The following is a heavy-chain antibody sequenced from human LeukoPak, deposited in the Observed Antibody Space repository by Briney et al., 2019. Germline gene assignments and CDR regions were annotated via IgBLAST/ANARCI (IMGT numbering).Heavy chain of an antibody. D-gene: IGHD5-12*01. J-gene: IGHJ4*02. CDR3: ARDGSGDEFFDC. Sequence: GGSLRLSCAASGFTFSSYWMSWVRQAPGKGLEWVANIKQDGSAKYYVDSVKGRFTISRDNAKNSLFLQMNSLRAEDTAVYYCARDGSGDEFFDCWGRGTLVTVSS. V-gene: IGHV3-7*03. CDR1: GFTFSSYW. CDR2: IKQDGSAK.